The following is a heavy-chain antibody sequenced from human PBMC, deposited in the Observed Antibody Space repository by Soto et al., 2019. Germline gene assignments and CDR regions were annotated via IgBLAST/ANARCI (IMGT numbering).Heavy chain of an antibody. CDR2: TSSDGNHK. D-gene: IGHD5-12*01. V-gene: IGHV3-30-3*01. CDR1: VFIFSSFA. J-gene: IGHJ6*01. Sequence: GRSLRLSCAASVFIFSSFAMHFVRQAPGKGLEWVAVTSSDGNHKYYGDSVKGRFTISRSNSQNTLYLQMNSLRAEDTAMYYCARAYGTGLYDYFYYGMDVWGQGTTVSVSS. CDR3: ARAYGTGLYDYFYYGMDV.